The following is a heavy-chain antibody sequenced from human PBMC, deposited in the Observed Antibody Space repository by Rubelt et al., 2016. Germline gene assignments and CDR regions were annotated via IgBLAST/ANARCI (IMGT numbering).Heavy chain of an antibody. CDR2: VTGGGRRT. CDR3: AKDIGSIGIWWIFDY. J-gene: IGHJ4*02. Sequence: EVQVVESGGGLIQPGGSLRLSCAASGFTVSNYYMTWVRQAPGKGLEWVSGVTGGGRRTYHADSVTGRFTISRDNSKNTLYRQMDSLRAEDTAIYYCAKDIGSIGIWWIFDYWGQGTLVTVSS. CDR1: GFTVSNYY. V-gene: IGHV3-53*01. D-gene: IGHD4/OR15-4a*01.